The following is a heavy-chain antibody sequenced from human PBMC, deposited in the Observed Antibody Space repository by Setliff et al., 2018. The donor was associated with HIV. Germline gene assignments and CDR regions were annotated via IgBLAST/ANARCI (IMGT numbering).Heavy chain of an antibody. CDR3: TKREAGAKPFDY. D-gene: IGHD1-26*01. J-gene: IGHJ4*02. V-gene: IGHV3-74*01. CDR1: GVIFNNLW. Sequence: PGESLKISCAASGVIFNNLWMHWVRQVPGKGLVWISDINQDGSDANYADSVKGRFIISRDNSKNMLYLQMNSLRAEDTALYYCTKREAGAKPFDYWGRGTLVTVSS. CDR2: INQDGSDA.